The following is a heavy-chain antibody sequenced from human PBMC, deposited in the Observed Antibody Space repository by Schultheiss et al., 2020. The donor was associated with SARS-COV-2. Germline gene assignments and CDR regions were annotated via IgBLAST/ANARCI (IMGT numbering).Heavy chain of an antibody. D-gene: IGHD2-21*01. Sequence: GESLKISCAASGFTFSSYGMHWVRQAPGKGLEWVSAISGSGGSTYYADSMKGRFTISRDNSKNTLYLQMNSLRAEDTAVYFCANCGTRCWAEYWGQGTLVTVSS. CDR2: ISGSGGST. V-gene: IGHV3-23*01. J-gene: IGHJ4*02. CDR3: ANCGTRCWAEY. CDR1: GFTFSSYG.